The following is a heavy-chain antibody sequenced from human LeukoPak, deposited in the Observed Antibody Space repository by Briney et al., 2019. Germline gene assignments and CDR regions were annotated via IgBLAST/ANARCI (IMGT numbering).Heavy chain of an antibody. Sequence: ASVKVSCKASGYTFASFGINWVRQAPGQGLEWMGWISAYSGHTNYAQKFQDRVTMTTNTSTSTAYMELRSLRSDDTAVYYCARDIHEVRFDYGMDVWGQGTTAAVFS. D-gene: IGHD2-2*02. CDR3: ARDIHEVRFDYGMDV. V-gene: IGHV1-18*01. CDR1: GYTFASFG. J-gene: IGHJ6*02. CDR2: ISAYSGHT.